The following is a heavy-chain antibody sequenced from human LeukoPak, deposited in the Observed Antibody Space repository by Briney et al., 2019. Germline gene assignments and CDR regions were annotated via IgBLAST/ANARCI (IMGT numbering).Heavy chain of an antibody. CDR2: IIPIFGTA. CDR1: GGTFSSYA. V-gene: IGHV1-69*01. D-gene: IGHD4-17*01. J-gene: IGHJ4*02. CDR3: ARSYLAHDYGDYALVAQGGYFDY. Sequence: GSSVKVSCKASGGTFSSYAISWVRQARGQGLEWMGGIIPIFGTANYAQKSQGRVTITADESTSTAYMELSSLRSEDTAVYYCARSYLAHDYGDYALVAQGGYFDYWGQGTLVTVSS.